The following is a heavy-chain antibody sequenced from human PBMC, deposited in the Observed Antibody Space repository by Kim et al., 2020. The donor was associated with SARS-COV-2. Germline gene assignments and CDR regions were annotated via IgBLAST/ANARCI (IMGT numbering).Heavy chain of an antibody. CDR1: GGSFSGYY. V-gene: IGHV4-34*01. J-gene: IGHJ4*02. D-gene: IGHD6-13*01. CDR3: ARGPTLVPHDY. CDR2: INHSGST. Sequence: SETLSLTCAVYGGSFSGYYWSWIRQPPGKGLEWIGEINHSGSTNYNPSLKSRVTISVDTSKNQFSLKLSSVTAADTAVYYCARGPTLVPHDYWGQGTLVTVSS.